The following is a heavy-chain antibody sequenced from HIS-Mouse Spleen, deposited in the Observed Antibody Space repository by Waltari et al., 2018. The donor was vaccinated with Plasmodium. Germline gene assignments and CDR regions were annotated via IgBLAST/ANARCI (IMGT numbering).Heavy chain of an antibody. D-gene: IGHD1-26*01. CDR3: ARVNSGSYYWFDP. V-gene: IGHV3-48*01. J-gene: IGHJ5*02. Sequence: EVQLVESGGGLVQPGGSLRLSCAASGFTFSTYPMNCVRQAPGKGLEWVSYISSSSSTIYYADSVKGRFTISRDNAKNSLYLQMNSLRAEDTAVYYCARVNSGSYYWFDPWGQGTLVTVSS. CDR2: ISSSSSTI. CDR1: GFTFSTYP.